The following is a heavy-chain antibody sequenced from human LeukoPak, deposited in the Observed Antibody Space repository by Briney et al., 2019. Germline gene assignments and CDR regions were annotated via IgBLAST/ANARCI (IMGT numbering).Heavy chain of an antibody. Sequence: PSETLSLTCAVYGGSFSGYYWSWIRQPPGKGLEWIGEINHSGSTNYNPSLKSRVTISVDTSKNQFSLKLSSVTAADTAVYYCARVTAGFNWFDPWGQGTLVTVSS. CDR1: GGSFSGYY. J-gene: IGHJ5*02. V-gene: IGHV4-34*01. CDR2: INHSGST. D-gene: IGHD1-1*01. CDR3: ARVTAGFNWFDP.